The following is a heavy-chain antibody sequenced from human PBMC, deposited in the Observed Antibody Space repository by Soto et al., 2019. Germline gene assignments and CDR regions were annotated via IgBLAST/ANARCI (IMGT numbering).Heavy chain of an antibody. CDR2: IYTSGST. J-gene: IGHJ6*02. D-gene: IGHD3-3*01. V-gene: IGHV4-4*07. Sequence: PSETLSLTCTVYGGSISSYYWRWIRQPAGKGLEWIGRIYTSGSTNYNPSLKSRVTMSVDTSKNQFSLKLSSVTAADTAVYYCARFAAPTTYYDFWSGSVAPYYYSYGMDVWGQGTTVTVSS. CDR1: GGSISSYY. CDR3: ARFAAPTTYYDFWSGSVAPYYYSYGMDV.